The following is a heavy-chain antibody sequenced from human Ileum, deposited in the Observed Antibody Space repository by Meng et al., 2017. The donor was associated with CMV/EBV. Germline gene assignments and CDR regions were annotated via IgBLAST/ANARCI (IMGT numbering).Heavy chain of an antibody. V-gene: IGHV3-23*01. J-gene: IGHJ4*02. Sequence: FSSVAMSLVRQAPGKALEWVSGISDTGGSTYYADSVKGRFTFSRDNSKNTLYLQMNSLRAEDTAMYYCAKSHLVRSCTGARCYPFDYWGQGTLVTVSS. CDR2: ISDTGGST. CDR1: FSSVA. CDR3: AKSHLVRSCTGARCYPFDY. D-gene: IGHD2-8*02.